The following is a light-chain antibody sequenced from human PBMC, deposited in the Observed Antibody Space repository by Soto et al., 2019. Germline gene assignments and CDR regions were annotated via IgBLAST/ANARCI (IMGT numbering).Light chain of an antibody. V-gene: IGKV1-27*01. CDR3: QKYNSAPRT. Sequence: DIQMTQSPSSLSASVGDRVTITCRSSQGISNNSAWYQQKPWKVPKLLIYAASTLQSGVPSRFSGSGSGTDFTLTISSLQPEDVATYYCQKYNSAPRTFGTGNKVDIK. CDR2: AAS. J-gene: IGKJ3*01. CDR1: QGISNN.